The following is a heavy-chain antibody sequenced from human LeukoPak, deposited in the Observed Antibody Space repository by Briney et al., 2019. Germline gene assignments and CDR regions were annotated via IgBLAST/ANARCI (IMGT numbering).Heavy chain of an antibody. CDR3: ARVSNCGGDCTDAFDI. CDR2: IYYSGST. Sequence: PSETLSLTCTVSGGSISSYYWSWIRQPPGKGLEWIGYIYYSGSTNYNPSLKSRVTISVDRSKNQFSLKLSSVTAADTAVYYCARVSNCGGDCTDAFDIWGQGTMVTVSS. D-gene: IGHD2-21*02. J-gene: IGHJ3*02. V-gene: IGHV4-59*12. CDR1: GGSISSYY.